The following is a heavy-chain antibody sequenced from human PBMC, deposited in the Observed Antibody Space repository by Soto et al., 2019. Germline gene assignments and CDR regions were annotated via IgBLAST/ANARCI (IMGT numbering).Heavy chain of an antibody. Sequence: QVQLVESGGGVVQPGRSLRLSCAASGFTFSSYGMHWVRQAPGKGLEWVAVIWYDGSNKYYADSVKGRFTISRDNSKNTLYLQMNSLRAEDTAVYYCARDLRRENRFDPWGQGTLVTVSS. J-gene: IGHJ5*02. CDR3: ARDLRRENRFDP. V-gene: IGHV3-33*01. CDR2: IWYDGSNK. CDR1: GFTFSSYG.